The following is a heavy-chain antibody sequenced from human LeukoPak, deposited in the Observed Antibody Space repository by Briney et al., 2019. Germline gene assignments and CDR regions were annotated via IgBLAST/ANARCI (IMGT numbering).Heavy chain of an antibody. CDR1: GYTFTGYY. D-gene: IGHD3-22*01. V-gene: IGHV1-2*02. CDR2: INPNSGGT. CDR3: ARDYGYYDSSGLFDY. J-gene: IGHJ4*02. Sequence: GASVKVSCKASGYTFTGYYMHWVRQAPGQGLEWMGWINPNSGGTNYAQKFQGRVTMTRDTSISTAYMELSRLRSDDTAVYYCARDYGYYDSSGLFDYWGQGTLVTVSS.